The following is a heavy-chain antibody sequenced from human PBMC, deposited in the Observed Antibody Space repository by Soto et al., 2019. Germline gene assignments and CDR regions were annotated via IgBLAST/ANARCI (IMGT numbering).Heavy chain of an antibody. V-gene: IGHV1-69*01. Sequence: QVQLVQSGAEVQKPGSSVKVSCKASGGTFSSYAISWVRQAPGQGLEWMGGIIPIFGTANYAQKFQGRVTITADESTSTAYMELSSLRSEDTAVYYCASISSGYYRNYYYYGMDVWGQGTTVTVSS. J-gene: IGHJ6*02. D-gene: IGHD3-22*01. CDR2: IIPIFGTA. CDR1: GGTFSSYA. CDR3: ASISSGYYRNYYYYGMDV.